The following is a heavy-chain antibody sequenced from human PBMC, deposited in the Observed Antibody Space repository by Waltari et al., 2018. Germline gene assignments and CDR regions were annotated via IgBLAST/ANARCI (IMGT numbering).Heavy chain of an antibody. D-gene: IGHD3-3*01. V-gene: IGHV3-53*02. J-gene: IGHJ3*01. CDR2: IYAGRGA. Sequence: EVQLVETGGALIHPGGSLRLSCAASEFIVRNNYMAWVRQAPGKGLGVVSVIYAGRGADSADSVSGRFTISIDNSKNTLYLEMNALRPDDTAVYYCATLGAYLGAFEVWGRGTMVTVSS. CDR1: EFIVRNNY. CDR3: ATLGAYLGAFEV.